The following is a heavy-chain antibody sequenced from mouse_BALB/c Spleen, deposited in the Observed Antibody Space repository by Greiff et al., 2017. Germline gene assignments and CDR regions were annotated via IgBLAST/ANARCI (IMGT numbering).Heavy chain of an antibody. D-gene: IGHD1-1*01. V-gene: IGHV2-2*02. Sequence: VQLQQSGPGLVQPSQSLSITCTVSGFSLTSYGVHWVRQSPGKGLEWLGVIWSGGSTDYNAAFISRLSISKDNSKSQVFFKMNSLQANDTAIYYCARNYPLYGSSYDYAMDYWGQGTSVTVSS. CDR1: GFSLTSYG. J-gene: IGHJ4*01. CDR3: ARNYPLYGSSYDYAMDY. CDR2: IWSGGST.